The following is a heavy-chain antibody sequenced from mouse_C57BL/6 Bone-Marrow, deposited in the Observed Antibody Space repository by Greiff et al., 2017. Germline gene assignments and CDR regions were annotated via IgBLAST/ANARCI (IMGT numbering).Heavy chain of an antibody. CDR1: GYTFTSYW. Sequence: QVQLQQPGAELVKPGASVKMSCKASGYTFTSYWITWVKQRPGQGLEWIGDIYPTSGRTNYNEKFKSKAILTVDTSSNTAYMQLSSLTSEDSAVFYGARAGHRGRRVDYWGQGTTLTVSS. CDR3: ARAGHRGRRVDY. CDR2: IYPTSGRT. J-gene: IGHJ2*01. V-gene: IGHV1-55*01.